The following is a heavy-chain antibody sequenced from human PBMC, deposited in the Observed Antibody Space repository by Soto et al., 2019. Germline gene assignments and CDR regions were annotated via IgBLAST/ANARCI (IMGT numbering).Heavy chain of an antibody. V-gene: IGHV3-33*01. CDR2: IWYDGSNK. Sequence: QVQLVEPGGGVVQPGRSLRLSCAASGFTFSSYGMHWVRQAPGKGLEWVAVIWYDGSNKYYADSVKGRFTISRDNSKNTLYLQMNSLRAEDTAVYYCAREVVATTYFDYWGQGTLVTVSS. J-gene: IGHJ4*02. D-gene: IGHD5-12*01. CDR3: AREVVATTYFDY. CDR1: GFTFSSYG.